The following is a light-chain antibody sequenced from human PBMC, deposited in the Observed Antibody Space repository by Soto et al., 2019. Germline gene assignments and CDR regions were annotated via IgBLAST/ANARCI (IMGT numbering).Light chain of an antibody. Sequence: DIQMTQSPSSLSASVGDRATITCRASQSIVTYLNWSLQKPGKAPKLLIYAASNLQSGVPSRFSGSGSGTDFTLTISSLQPEDFATYFCQQSYSTPPWTFGQGTKVEIK. J-gene: IGKJ1*01. CDR2: AAS. V-gene: IGKV1-39*01. CDR3: QQSYSTPPWT. CDR1: QSIVTY.